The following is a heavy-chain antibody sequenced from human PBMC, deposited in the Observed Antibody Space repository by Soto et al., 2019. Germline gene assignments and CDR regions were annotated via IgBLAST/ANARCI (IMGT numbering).Heavy chain of an antibody. Sequence: SETLSLTCTVSGGSINSGGFYWSWIRQHPGKGLEWIGYIYYSGSTYYNPSLKSRVIISEDTSKNQFSLRLRSVSAADTAFFFCVRVASFYYDNTGYYHFXYWGQGSLVTVSS. J-gene: IGHJ4*02. D-gene: IGHD3-22*01. CDR2: IYYSGST. CDR1: GGSINSGGFY. V-gene: IGHV4-31*03. CDR3: VRVASFYYDNTGYYHFXY.